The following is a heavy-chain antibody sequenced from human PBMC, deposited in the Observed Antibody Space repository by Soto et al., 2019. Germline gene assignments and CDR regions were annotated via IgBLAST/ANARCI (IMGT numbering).Heavy chain of an antibody. CDR1: GYTFTGYY. J-gene: IGHJ4*02. V-gene: IGHV1-2*02. D-gene: IGHD3-10*01. CDR3: ARDNVLLWFGESQGPFDY. Sequence: VQLVQSGAEVKKPGASVKVSCKASGYTFTGYYMHWVRQAPGQGLEGMGWINPNSGGTNYAQKFQGRVTMTRDTSISTAYMELSRLRSDDTAVYYCARDNVLLWFGESQGPFDYWGQGTLVTVSS. CDR2: INPNSGGT.